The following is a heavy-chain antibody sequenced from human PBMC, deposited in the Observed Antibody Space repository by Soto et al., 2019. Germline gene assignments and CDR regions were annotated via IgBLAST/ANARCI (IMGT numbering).Heavy chain of an antibody. Sequence: EVQLLESGGGLVQPGGSLRLSCAASGFTFSSYAMSWVRQAPGKGLEWVSAISGSGGSTYYADSVKGRFTISRDNSKNTLYLQMHSLRAEDTAVYYCQAVAGNYYYYYGMDVWGQGTTVTVSS. J-gene: IGHJ6*02. CDR2: ISGSGGST. CDR3: QAVAGNYYYYYGMDV. CDR1: GFTFSSYA. V-gene: IGHV3-23*01. D-gene: IGHD6-19*01.